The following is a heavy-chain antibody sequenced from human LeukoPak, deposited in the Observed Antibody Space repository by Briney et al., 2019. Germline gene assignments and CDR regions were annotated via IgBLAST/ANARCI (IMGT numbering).Heavy chain of an antibody. D-gene: IGHD2-2*01. CDR3: ARSVVPAAPFDP. V-gene: IGHV1-18*01. J-gene: IGHJ5*02. CDR2: ISAYNGNT. Sequence: ASVKVSCKASGNSFTSNGITWVRQAPRQGLEWMGWISAYNGNTNYAQKLQGRVTMTTDTSTTTAYMELRSLRSDDTAVYYCARSVVPAAPFDPWGQGTLVTVSS. CDR1: GNSFTSNG.